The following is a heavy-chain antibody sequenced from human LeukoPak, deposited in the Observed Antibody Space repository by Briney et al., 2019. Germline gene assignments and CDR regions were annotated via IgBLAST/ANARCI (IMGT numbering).Heavy chain of an antibody. V-gene: IGHV3-7*03. CDR3: AKARGPVISVVIFDY. CDR1: GFTFSSYW. D-gene: IGHD3-22*01. J-gene: IGHJ4*02. Sequence: SGGSLRLSCAASGFTFSSYWMSWVRQAPGKGLGWVANIKQDGSEKYYVDSVKGRFTISRDNAKNSLYLQMNSLRAEDTATYYCAKARGPVISVVIFDYWGQGTLVTVSS. CDR2: IKQDGSEK.